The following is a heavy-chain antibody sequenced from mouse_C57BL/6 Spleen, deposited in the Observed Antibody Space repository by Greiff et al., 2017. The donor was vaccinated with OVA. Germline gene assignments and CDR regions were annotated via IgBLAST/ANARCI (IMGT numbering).Heavy chain of an antibody. CDR1: GFTFSSYA. Sequence: EVHLVESGEGLVKPGGSLKLSCAASGFTFSSYAMSWVRQTPEKRLEWVAYISSGGDYIYYADTVKGRFTISRDNARNTLYLQMSSLKSEDTAMYYCTRAIITTVVATYYFDYWGQGTTLTVSS. CDR2: ISSGGDYI. CDR3: TRAIITTVVATYYFDY. J-gene: IGHJ2*01. V-gene: IGHV5-9-1*02. D-gene: IGHD1-1*01.